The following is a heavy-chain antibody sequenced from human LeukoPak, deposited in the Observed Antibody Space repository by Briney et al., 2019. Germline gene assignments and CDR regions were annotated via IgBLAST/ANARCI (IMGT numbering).Heavy chain of an antibody. Sequence: QPGGSLRLSCAASGFTFSSYSMNWVRQAPGKGLEWVSAVSGRDTSTYYTDSVKGRFTISRDNSKNTLYLQMNSLSAEDTAIYYCAKWGDYDVLTGYYDSDYWGQGTLVTVSS. CDR1: GFTFSSYS. CDR2: VSGRDTST. D-gene: IGHD3-9*01. V-gene: IGHV3-23*01. J-gene: IGHJ4*02. CDR3: AKWGDYDVLTGYYDSDY.